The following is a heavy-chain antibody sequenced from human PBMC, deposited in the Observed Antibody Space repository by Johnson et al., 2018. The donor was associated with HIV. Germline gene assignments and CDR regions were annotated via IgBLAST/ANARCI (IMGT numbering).Heavy chain of an antibody. V-gene: IGHV3-66*01. CDR2: IYSGGST. CDR1: GFTVSSNY. J-gene: IGHJ3*02. D-gene: IGHD6-19*01. CDR3: ARTGRAVAGTPHAFDI. Sequence: VQLVESGGGLVQPGGSLRLSCAASGFTVSSNYMSWVRQAPGKGLEWVSVIYSGGSTYYADSVKGRFTISRDNSKNTLYLQMNSVRAEDTAVYYCARTGRAVAGTPHAFDIWGQGTMVTVSS.